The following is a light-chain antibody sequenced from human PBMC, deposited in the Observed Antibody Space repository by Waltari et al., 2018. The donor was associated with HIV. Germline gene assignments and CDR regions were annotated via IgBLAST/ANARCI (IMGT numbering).Light chain of an antibody. Sequence: EIVLTQSPGTLSLSPGDIATLSCRASQSVGNFIAWSQHKPGQAPRLLIHDASIRATGIQDRFSGSGSGTDFTLTISGLEPEDFAVYFWQLCANLPLTFGGGTKVEIK. V-gene: IGKV3-11*01. CDR3: QLCANLPLT. J-gene: IGKJ4*01. CDR2: DAS. CDR1: QSVGNF.